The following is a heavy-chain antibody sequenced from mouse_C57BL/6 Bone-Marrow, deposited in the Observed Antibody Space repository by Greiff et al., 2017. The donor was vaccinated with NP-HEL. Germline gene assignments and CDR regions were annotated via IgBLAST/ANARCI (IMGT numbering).Heavy chain of an antibody. CDR3: AREDYYGPDY. J-gene: IGHJ2*01. CDR2: IYPGDGDT. V-gene: IGHV1-80*01. D-gene: IGHD1-1*01. Sequence: VQRVESGAELVKPGASVKISCKASGYAFSSYWMNWVKQRPGKGLEWIGQIYPGDGDTNYNGKFKGKATLTADKSSSTAYMQLSSLTSEDSAVYFCAREDYYGPDYWGQGTTLTVSS. CDR1: GYAFSSYW.